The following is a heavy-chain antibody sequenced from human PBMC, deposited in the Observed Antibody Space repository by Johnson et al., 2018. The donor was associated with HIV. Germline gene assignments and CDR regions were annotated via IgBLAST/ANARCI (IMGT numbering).Heavy chain of an antibody. CDR1: GFTFSNYI. CDR3: AREPSIAAAGGDGAFDI. D-gene: IGHD6-13*01. J-gene: IGHJ3*02. CDR2: FSFDGVSE. V-gene: IGHV3-30*04. Sequence: QVQLVESGGGLVQPGGSLRLSCAASGFTFSNYIIHWVRRAQGKGLDCVAIFSFDGVSEESPDSVKGPFIISRDNSKNTLYLQMNSLRAEDTAVYYCAREPSIAAAGGDGAFDIWGQGTMVSVSS.